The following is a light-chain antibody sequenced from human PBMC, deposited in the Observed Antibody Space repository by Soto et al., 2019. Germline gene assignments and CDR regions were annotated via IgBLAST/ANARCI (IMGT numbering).Light chain of an antibody. Sequence: EIVMTQSPANLSVSPGERATLSCRASQSVSSDLAWYQQKPGQAPRLLIYGASTRATGIPARFSGGGSGTEFTLTISSLQSEDVAVYYCQQYNSWPPWTFGQGTKVEIK. V-gene: IGKV3-15*01. J-gene: IGKJ1*01. CDR1: QSVSSD. CDR2: GAS. CDR3: QQYNSWPPWT.